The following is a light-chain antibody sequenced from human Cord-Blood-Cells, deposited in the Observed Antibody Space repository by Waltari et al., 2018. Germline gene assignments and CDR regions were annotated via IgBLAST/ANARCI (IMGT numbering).Light chain of an antibody. CDR1: SLRSYY. CDR2: GKN. Sequence: SSELTQDPAVSVALGQTVRITCPGDSLRSYYASWYQQKPGQAPVLVIYGKNNRPSGIPDRFSGSSSGNTASLTITGAQAEDEADYYCNSRDSSGNHLEVFGTGTKVTVL. J-gene: IGLJ1*01. CDR3: NSRDSSGNHLEV. V-gene: IGLV3-19*01.